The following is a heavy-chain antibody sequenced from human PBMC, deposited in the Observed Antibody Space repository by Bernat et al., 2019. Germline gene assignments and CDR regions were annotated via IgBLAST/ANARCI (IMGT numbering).Heavy chain of an antibody. Sequence: QVQLVQSGAEVKKPGASVKVSCKASGYTFTSYAMHWVRQAPGQRLEWMGWINAGNGNTKYSQKFQGRVTITRDTSASTADMELSSLRSEDTAVYYCARAAPDAFDIWGQGTMVTVSS. D-gene: IGHD2-15*01. J-gene: IGHJ3*02. CDR2: INAGNGNT. V-gene: IGHV1-3*01. CDR1: GYTFTSYA. CDR3: ARAAPDAFDI.